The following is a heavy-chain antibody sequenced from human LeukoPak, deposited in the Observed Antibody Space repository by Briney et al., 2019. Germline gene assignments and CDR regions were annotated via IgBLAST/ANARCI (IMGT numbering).Heavy chain of an antibody. V-gene: IGHV3-23*01. CDR2: ISGSGGST. CDR3: ANWAVVITPRYYFDY. CDR1: GFTFSSYA. D-gene: IGHD3-22*01. J-gene: IGHJ4*02. Sequence: PGRSLRLSCAASGFTFSSYAMSRVRQAPGKGLEWVSAISGSGGSTYYADSVKGRFTISRDNSKNTLYLQMYSLRAEDTAVYYCANWAVVITPRYYFDYWGQGTLVAVSS.